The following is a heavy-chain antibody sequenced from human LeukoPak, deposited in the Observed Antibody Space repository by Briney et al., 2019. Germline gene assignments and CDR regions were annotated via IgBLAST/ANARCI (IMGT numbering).Heavy chain of an antibody. CDR2: ISSTSSYI. V-gene: IGHV3-11*05. Sequence: LSLTCTVSGDSITSYYWSWIRQPPGKGLEWVSYISSTSSYINYADSVKGRFTISRDNAKNSLFLQMNSLRAEDTAVYYCARVSQWLVPYWGQGTLVTVSS. CDR1: GDSITSYY. D-gene: IGHD6-19*01. J-gene: IGHJ4*02. CDR3: ARVSQWLVPY.